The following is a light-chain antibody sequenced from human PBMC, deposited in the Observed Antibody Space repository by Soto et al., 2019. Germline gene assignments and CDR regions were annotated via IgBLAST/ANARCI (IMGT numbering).Light chain of an antibody. CDR1: QGISSF. Sequence: IQLSQSPSSLSPSVGDRVTITCRASQGISSFLDWYQQKPGKAPKLLIYAASSLQSGVPSRFSGSGFGTDFTLTITSLQPEDFATYSCQQVDSYPSTFGGGTKVDIK. J-gene: IGKJ4*01. CDR2: AAS. CDR3: QQVDSYPST. V-gene: IGKV1-9*01.